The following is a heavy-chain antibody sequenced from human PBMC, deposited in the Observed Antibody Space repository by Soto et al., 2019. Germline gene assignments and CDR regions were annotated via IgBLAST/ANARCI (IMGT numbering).Heavy chain of an antibody. V-gene: IGHV4-34*01. CDR3: ARYCRDNSCYGGAFDY. Sequence: SETLSLTCAVYGGSFSAYYWSWIRQPPGKGLEWIGEINHRGTTNYNPSLKSRVTISVDTSRNQISLKLDSVTAADTAIYYCARYCRDNSCYGGAFDYGGQGTLVTVSS. CDR2: INHRGTT. J-gene: IGHJ4*02. D-gene: IGHD2-2*01. CDR1: GGSFSAYY.